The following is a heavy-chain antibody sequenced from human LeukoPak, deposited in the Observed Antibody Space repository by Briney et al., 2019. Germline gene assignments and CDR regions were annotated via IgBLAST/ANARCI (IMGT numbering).Heavy chain of an antibody. D-gene: IGHD4-17*01. V-gene: IGHV4-39*01. CDR2: IYYGRST. Sequence: SETLSLTCTVSGDSISTSNYYWGWIRQPPGKGLEWIGSIYYGRSTYYNPSLKSRVTISVDTSKNQFSLKLSSVTAADTAVYYCARHQDTGDYQRAFAIWGQGTMVTVSS. J-gene: IGHJ3*02. CDR3: ARHQDTGDYQRAFAI. CDR1: GDSISTSNYY.